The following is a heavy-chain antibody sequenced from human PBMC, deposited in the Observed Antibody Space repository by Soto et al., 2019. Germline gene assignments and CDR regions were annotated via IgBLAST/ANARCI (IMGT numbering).Heavy chain of an antibody. CDR1: GFIFSNQA. CDR3: ATYVVPPGPESDY. Sequence: GGSLRLSCAASGFIFSNQAMCWVRQGPGKGLEWVSCISDRGDETFFLDSVKGRFAISRDNSENMLFLQMNSLRAEVTAVYYCATYVVPPGPESDYWGQGTLVTVSS. D-gene: IGHD2-15*01. J-gene: IGHJ4*02. V-gene: IGHV3-23*01. CDR2: ISDRGDET.